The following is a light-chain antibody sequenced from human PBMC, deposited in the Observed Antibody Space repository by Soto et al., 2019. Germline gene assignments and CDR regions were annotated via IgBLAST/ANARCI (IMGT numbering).Light chain of an antibody. CDR1: QSVSSSY. CDR2: GAS. CDR3: QQYNDWWK. J-gene: IGKJ1*01. V-gene: IGKV3-15*01. Sequence: EIVMTHSPGTLSLSPWERATLSFRASQSVSSSYLAWYQQKPGQPPRLLIYGASTRATGVPGRFSGSGSGTEFTLTISSLQSEDFAVYYCQQYNDWWKFGQGTKVDIK.